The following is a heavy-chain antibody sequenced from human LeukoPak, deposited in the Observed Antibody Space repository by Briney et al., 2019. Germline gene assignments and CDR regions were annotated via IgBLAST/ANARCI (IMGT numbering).Heavy chain of an antibody. J-gene: IGHJ5*02. V-gene: IGHV3-53*01. D-gene: IGHD3-3*01. CDR2: IYSGGST. Sequence: PGGSLRLSCAASGFTVSSNYMSWVRQAPGKGLEWVSVIYSGGSTYYADSVKGRFTISRDNSKNTLYLQMNSLRAEDTAVYYCASFITIFGRKQSGGDWFDPWGQGTLVTVSS. CDR3: ASFITIFGRKQSGGDWFDP. CDR1: GFTVSSNY.